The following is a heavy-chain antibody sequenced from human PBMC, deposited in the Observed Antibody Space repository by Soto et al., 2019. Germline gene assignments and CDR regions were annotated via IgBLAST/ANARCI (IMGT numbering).Heavy chain of an antibody. D-gene: IGHD2-2*03. CDR1: GFTFSSHA. J-gene: IGHJ4*02. CDR3: AKALDVDFDY. CDR2: ISASADRT. Sequence: GGSLRLSCAASGFTFSSHAMSWVRQAPGKGLQWVSAISASADRTYYAESVKGRFTISRDNSKNTLYLQMNTLRAEDTAVYYCAKALDVDFDYWGQGTLVTVSS. V-gene: IGHV3-23*01.